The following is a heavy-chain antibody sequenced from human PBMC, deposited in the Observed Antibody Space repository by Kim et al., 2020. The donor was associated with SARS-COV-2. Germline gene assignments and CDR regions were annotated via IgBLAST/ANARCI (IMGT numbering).Heavy chain of an antibody. CDR2: ISGSGGST. Sequence: GGSLRLSCAASGFTFSSYAMSWVRQAPGKGLEWVSAISGSGGSTYYADSVKGRFTISRDNSKNTLYLQMNSLRAEDTAVYYCANPLYVRGPDYYYYYGMDVWGQGTTVTVSS. J-gene: IGHJ6*02. CDR3: ANPLYVRGPDYYYYYGMDV. D-gene: IGHD3-16*01. CDR1: GFTFSSYA. V-gene: IGHV3-23*01.